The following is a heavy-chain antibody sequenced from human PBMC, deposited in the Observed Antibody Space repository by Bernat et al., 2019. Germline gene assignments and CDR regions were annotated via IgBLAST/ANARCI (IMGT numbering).Heavy chain of an antibody. V-gene: IGHV4-59*01. CDR2: IYYSGST. J-gene: IGHJ4*02. CDR1: GGSISSYY. D-gene: IGHD6-19*01. Sequence: QVQLQESGPGLVKPSETLSLTCTVSGGSISSYYWSWIRQPPGKGLEWIGYIYYSGSTNYNPSLKSRVTISVDTSKNQFSLKLSSVTAADTAVDYCARGRARDSSGWYPDFDYWGQGTLVTVSS. CDR3: ARGRARDSSGWYPDFDY.